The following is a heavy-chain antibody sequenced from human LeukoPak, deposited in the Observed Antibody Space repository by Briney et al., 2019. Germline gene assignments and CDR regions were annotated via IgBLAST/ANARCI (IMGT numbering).Heavy chain of an antibody. V-gene: IGHV1-2*06. CDR2: INPNSGGT. Sequence: ASVKVSCKASGYTFTGYYMHWVRQAPGQGLEWMGRINPNSGGTNYAQKFQGRVTMTRDTSISTAYMELSRLRSDDTAVYYCASIGFVAGKKYWFDPWAEGTLVTVFS. CDR3: ASIGFVAGKKYWFDP. J-gene: IGHJ5*02. D-gene: IGHD6-19*01. CDR1: GYTFTGYY.